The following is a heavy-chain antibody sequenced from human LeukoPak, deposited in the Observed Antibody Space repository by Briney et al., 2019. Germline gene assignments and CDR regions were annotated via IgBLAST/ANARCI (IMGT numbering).Heavy chain of an antibody. D-gene: IGHD2-2*01. V-gene: IGHV3-23*01. J-gene: IGHJ4*02. CDR3: AKGYSGYCSSTSCYDDYFDY. CDR1: GFTFSSYA. Sequence: PGGSLRLSCAASGFTFSSYAMSWVRQAPGKGLEWVSAISGSGGSTYYADSVKGRFTISRDNSKYTLYLQMNSLRAEDTAVYYCAKGYSGYCSSTSCYDDYFDYWGQGTLVTVSS. CDR2: ISGSGGST.